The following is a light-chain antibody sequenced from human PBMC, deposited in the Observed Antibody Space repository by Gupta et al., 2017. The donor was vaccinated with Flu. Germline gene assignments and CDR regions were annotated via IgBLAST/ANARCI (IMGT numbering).Light chain of an antibody. Sequence: SYELTQPPSVSVSPGQTASITCSGHKLGDKYACWYQQKPGQSPVLVIHQDTKRPSGIPERFSGSKSGNTATLTISGTQAMDEADYYCQAWDSSAYVFGTGTKVTVL. CDR2: QDT. J-gene: IGLJ1*01. CDR3: QAWDSSAYV. V-gene: IGLV3-1*01. CDR1: KLGDKY.